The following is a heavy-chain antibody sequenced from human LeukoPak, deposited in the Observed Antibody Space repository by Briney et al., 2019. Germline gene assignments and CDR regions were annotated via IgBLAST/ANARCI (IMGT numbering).Heavy chain of an antibody. J-gene: IGHJ3*02. CDR3: ARVDLPRRDHYYPSSGDYLPVFEI. CDR2: SIPIFSRA. D-gene: IGHD3-22*01. Sequence: SVKVSCKVSGTTFGLSAISWVRQAPGQGLQWMGGSIPIFSRADYAQRFQDRITISWDASTGTDYMELRSLTFDDTAVYYCARVDLPRRDHYYPSSGDYLPVFEIWGHGTMVTVSS. V-gene: IGHV1-69*01. CDR1: GTTFGLSA.